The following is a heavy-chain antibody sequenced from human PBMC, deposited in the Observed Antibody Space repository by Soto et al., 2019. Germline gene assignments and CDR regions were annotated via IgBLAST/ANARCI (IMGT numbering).Heavy chain of an antibody. Sequence: SETLSLTCAVYGGSFSGYYWSWIRQPPGKGLEWIGEINHSGSTNYNPSLKSRVTISVDTSKNQFSLKLSSVTAADTAVYYCATPTRIRRQFDYWGQGTLVTVSS. CDR2: INHSGST. V-gene: IGHV4-34*01. J-gene: IGHJ4*02. CDR3: ATPTRIRRQFDY. CDR1: GGSFSGYY. D-gene: IGHD5-18*01.